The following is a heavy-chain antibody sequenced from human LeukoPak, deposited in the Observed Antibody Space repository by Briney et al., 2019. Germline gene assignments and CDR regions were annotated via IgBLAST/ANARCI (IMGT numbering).Heavy chain of an antibody. D-gene: IGHD2-15*01. Sequence: PGGSLRLSCAASGFIFSKHWMSWVRQAPGKGLEWVGNINQDGSANYYMDSVKGRFTISRDNAKNSLYLQMDSLRAEDTAVYYCARGLIFWGQGTLVTVSS. V-gene: IGHV3-7*03. CDR3: ARGLIF. CDR1: GFIFSKHW. CDR2: INQDGSAN. J-gene: IGHJ4*02.